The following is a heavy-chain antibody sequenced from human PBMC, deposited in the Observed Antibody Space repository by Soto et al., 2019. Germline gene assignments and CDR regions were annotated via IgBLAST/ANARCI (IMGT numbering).Heavy chain of an antibody. J-gene: IGHJ6*02. CDR2: ISYDATST. D-gene: IGHD5-18*01. V-gene: IGHV3-30-3*01. CDR1: GFTFSDFA. CDR3: ARQAMGGRKYFYRYLDV. Sequence: QVHLVESGGCVVQPGRSLRLSCAASGFTFSDFALHWVRQAPGKGLEWVTLISYDATSTYFADSVRGRFPISRDNSQNTLYLEMNGLRIEDTAVYYCARQAMGGRKYFYRYLDVWGQGTTVTVSS.